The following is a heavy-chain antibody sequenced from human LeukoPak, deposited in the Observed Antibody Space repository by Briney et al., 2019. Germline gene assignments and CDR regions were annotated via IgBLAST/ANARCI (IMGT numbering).Heavy chain of an antibody. V-gene: IGHV2-5*02. CDR1: GFSLSTSGVG. CDR3: AHFREGWLVTLFDY. D-gene: IGHD6-19*01. J-gene: IGHJ4*02. Sequence: SGPTLVKPTQTLTLTCTFSGFSLSTSGVGVGWIRQPPGKALEWLALIYWDDDKRYSPSLKSRLIITKDTSKNQVVLTMTNMDPVDTATYYCAHFREGWLVTLFDYWGQGTLVTVSS. CDR2: IYWDDDK.